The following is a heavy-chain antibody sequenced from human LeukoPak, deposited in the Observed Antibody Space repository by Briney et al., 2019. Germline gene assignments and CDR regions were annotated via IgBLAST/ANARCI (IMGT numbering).Heavy chain of an antibody. CDR2: IYPGDSDT. V-gene: IGHV5-51*01. CDR1: GYSFTSYW. D-gene: IGHD6-19*01. J-gene: IGHJ6*02. Sequence: GESLKISCEGSGYSFTSYWIGWVRQMPGKGLEWMGIIYPGDSDTRYSPSFQGQVTISADKSISTAYLQWSSLKASDTAMYYCARLASSGDKYYYYYYGMDVWGQGTTVTVSS. CDR3: ARLASSGDKYYYYYYGMDV.